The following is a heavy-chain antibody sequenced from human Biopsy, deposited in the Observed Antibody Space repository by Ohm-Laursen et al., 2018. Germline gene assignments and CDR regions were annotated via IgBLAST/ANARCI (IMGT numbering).Heavy chain of an antibody. CDR3: TRAGGGKIYGL. V-gene: IGHV4-31*02. CDR1: GVSINTGGYY. CDR2: IHYSGNT. J-gene: IGHJ4*02. Sequence: TLSLTCPVSGVSINTGGYYWTWIRQHPGTGLEWIGYIHYSGNTLYNPSLKSRLTISVDTSRNQFSLKLASVTAADTALYYCTRAGGGKIYGLWGQGTLVTVFS. D-gene: IGHD3-16*01.